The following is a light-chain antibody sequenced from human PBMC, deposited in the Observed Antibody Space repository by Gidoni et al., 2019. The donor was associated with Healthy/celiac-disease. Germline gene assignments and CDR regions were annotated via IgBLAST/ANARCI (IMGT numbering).Light chain of an antibody. Sequence: EIVLPQSPATLSLSPGERATLPCRASQSVSSYLAWYQQKPGQAPRLLIYDASNRATGIPARFSGSGSGTDFTLTISSLEPEDFAVYYCQQRSNWPWTFXQXTKVEIK. CDR2: DAS. CDR3: QQRSNWPWT. V-gene: IGKV3-11*01. J-gene: IGKJ1*01. CDR1: QSVSSY.